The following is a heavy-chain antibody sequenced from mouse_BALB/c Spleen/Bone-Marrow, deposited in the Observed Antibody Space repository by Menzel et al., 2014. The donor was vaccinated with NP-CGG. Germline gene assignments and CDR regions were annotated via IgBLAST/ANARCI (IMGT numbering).Heavy chain of an antibody. Sequence: EVQLQQSGAELVKPGASVKLSCTASGFNIKDTYMHWVKQRPEQGLEWIGRIDPANGNTKYDPKFQGKATITADTSSNTAYLQLSSLTTEDTAVYYCARWEYYAMDYWGQGTSVTVSS. CDR3: ARWEYYAMDY. CDR1: GFNIKDTY. V-gene: IGHV14-3*02. D-gene: IGHD4-1*01. CDR2: IDPANGNT. J-gene: IGHJ4*01.